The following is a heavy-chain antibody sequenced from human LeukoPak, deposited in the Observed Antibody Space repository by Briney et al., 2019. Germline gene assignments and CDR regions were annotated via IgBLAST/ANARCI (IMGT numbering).Heavy chain of an antibody. V-gene: IGHV3-9*03. CDR2: ISWNSGSI. CDR1: GFTFSSYA. D-gene: IGHD7-27*01. J-gene: IGHJ2*01. CDR3: AKGPGDHWYFDL. Sequence: GGSLRLSCAASGFTFSSYAMSWVRQAPGKGLEWVSGISWNSGSIGYADSVKGRFTISRDNAKNSLYLQMNSLRAEDMALYYCAKGPGDHWYFDLWGRGTLVTVSS.